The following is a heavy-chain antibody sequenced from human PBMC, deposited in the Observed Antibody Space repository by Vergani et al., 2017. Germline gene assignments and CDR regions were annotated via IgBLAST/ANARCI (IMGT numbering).Heavy chain of an antibody. J-gene: IGHJ3*02. CDR1: GFTFSSYS. V-gene: IGHV3-21*01. CDR2: ICSSSSYI. D-gene: IGHD1-26*01. Sequence: EVQLVESGGGLVKPGGSLRLSCAASGFTFSSYSMNWVRQAPGRGLEWVSSICSSSSYIYYADSVKGRFTISRDNAKNSLYLQMNSLRAEDTAVYYCARDTFVGATTFAFDIWGQGTMVTVSS. CDR3: ARDTFVGATTFAFDI.